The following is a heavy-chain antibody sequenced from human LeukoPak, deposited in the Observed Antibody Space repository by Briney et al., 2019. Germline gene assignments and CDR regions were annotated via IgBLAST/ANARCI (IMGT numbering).Heavy chain of an antibody. CDR3: TRDQTPYY. V-gene: IGHV3-21*03. J-gene: IGHJ4*02. CDR2: ISSSSSYI. Sequence: GGSLRLSCAASGFTFSSYSMNWVRQAPGKGLEWVSSISSSSSYIYYADSVKGRFTISRDNAKNSLSLQMNSLKTEDTAVYYCTRDQTPYYWGQGTLVTVSS. CDR1: GFTFSSYS.